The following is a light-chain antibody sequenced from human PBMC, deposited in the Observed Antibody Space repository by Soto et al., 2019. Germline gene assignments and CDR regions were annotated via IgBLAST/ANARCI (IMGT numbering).Light chain of an antibody. CDR2: GAS. Sequence: EIVMTQSPATLSVSPGERATLSCRASQSVGSRLAWYQQIPGQAPRLLIYGASTRATGIPARFSGSGSGTEFTLTISSLQSEDFAIYYCQQYNDRPLTFGGGAKVEI. J-gene: IGKJ4*01. CDR3: QQYNDRPLT. CDR1: QSVGSR. V-gene: IGKV3-15*01.